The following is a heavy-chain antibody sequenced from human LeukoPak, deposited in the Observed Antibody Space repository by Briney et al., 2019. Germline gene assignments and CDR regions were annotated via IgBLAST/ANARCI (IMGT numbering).Heavy chain of an antibody. J-gene: IGHJ4*02. CDR3: ARDPDRHDSSSWDY. V-gene: IGHV3-30*03. CDR2: ISKNGNSQ. Sequence: QPGRSLRLSCAASGFSFSSYGMHWVRQAPGKGLEWVAGISKNGNSQSHADSVKGRFTISRDNSKNTLYLQMNSLRAEDTAVYYCARDPDRHDSSSWDYWGQGTLVTVSS. D-gene: IGHD3-22*01. CDR1: GFSFSSYG.